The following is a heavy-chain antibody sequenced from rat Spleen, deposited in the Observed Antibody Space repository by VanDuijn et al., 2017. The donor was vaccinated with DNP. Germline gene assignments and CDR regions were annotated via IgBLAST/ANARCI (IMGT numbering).Heavy chain of an antibody. J-gene: IGHJ4*01. D-gene: IGHD1-3*01. Sequence: QVQLKESGPGLVQPSQTLSLTCTVSGFSLTRNSIHWVRQPPGKGLEWVGAIWSGGSADYNSALKSRLSISRDTSKSQVFLKMISLKSEDTAIYFCVRSLATVAPTGAMDAWGQGISVTVSS. CDR1: GFSLTRNS. V-gene: IGHV2-1*01. CDR3: VRSLATVAPTGAMDA. CDR2: IWSGGSA.